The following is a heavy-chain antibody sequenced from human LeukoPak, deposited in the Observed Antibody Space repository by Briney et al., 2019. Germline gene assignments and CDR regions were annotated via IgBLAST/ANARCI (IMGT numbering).Heavy chain of an antibody. D-gene: IGHD3-22*01. J-gene: IGHJ4*02. Sequence: HPGGSLRLSCAASGFTFSSSWMSWVRQAPGKGLEWVANIKEDGSEKYYVDSVKGRFTISRDNVKNSLYLQMNSLRAEDTAVYYCARSYYDSSGSHVDYWGQGTLVTVSS. CDR3: ARSYYDSSGSHVDY. CDR2: IKEDGSEK. V-gene: IGHV3-7*01. CDR1: GFTFSSSW.